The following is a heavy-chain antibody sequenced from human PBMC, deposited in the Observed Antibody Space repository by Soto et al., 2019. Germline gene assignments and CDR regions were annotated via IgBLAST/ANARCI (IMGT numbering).Heavy chain of an antibody. CDR1: GYSLRTYS. V-gene: IGHV1-3*04. CDR3: ARAGSYGAFDI. J-gene: IGHJ3*02. D-gene: IGHD1-26*01. Sequence: XSVKVSCKASGYSLRTYSMHWVRQAPGQSLEWMGWINTGNDNTKYSQKFQGRVTMTRDTSISTAYMELSRLRSDDTAVYYCARAGSYGAFDIWGKGTMVTVSS. CDR2: INTGNDNT.